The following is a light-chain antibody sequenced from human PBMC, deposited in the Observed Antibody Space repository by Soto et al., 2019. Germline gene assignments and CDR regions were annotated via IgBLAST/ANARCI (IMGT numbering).Light chain of an antibody. CDR1: SSDVGAYNY. Sequence: QSVLTQPPAAYGSTGQSVTISCTGTSSDVGAYNYVSWYQQHPGKAPKLMIYEVSKRPSGVPDRFSGSKSGNTASLTVSGLQAEDEADYYCSSYAGSNLYVFGTGTKVTVL. V-gene: IGLV2-8*01. CDR3: SSYAGSNLYV. J-gene: IGLJ1*01. CDR2: EVS.